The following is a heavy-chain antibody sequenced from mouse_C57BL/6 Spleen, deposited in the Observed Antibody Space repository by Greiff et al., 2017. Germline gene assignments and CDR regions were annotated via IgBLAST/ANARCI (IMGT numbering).Heavy chain of an antibody. CDR1: GYTFTSYG. CDR3: ARRGYDRTPFDY. D-gene: IGHD2-10*02. J-gene: IGHJ2*01. Sequence: VQLQQSGAELARPGASVKLSCKASGYTFTSYGISWVKQRTGQGLEWIGEIYPRSGNTYYNEKFKGKATLTADKSSSTAYMQLSSLTSEDSAVYFCARRGYDRTPFDYWGQGTTLTVSS. CDR2: IYPRSGNT. V-gene: IGHV1-81*01.